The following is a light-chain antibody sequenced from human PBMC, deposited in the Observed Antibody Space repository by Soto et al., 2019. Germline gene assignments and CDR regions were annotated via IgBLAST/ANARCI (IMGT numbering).Light chain of an antibody. CDR1: NSNIGSNT. J-gene: IGLJ2*01. V-gene: IGLV1-44*01. CDR2: SNN. CDR3: ATWDDSLHGPV. Sequence: QSVLTQPPSASVTPGQRVTMSCSGSNSNIGSNTVNWYQQLPGTAPKLLIYSNNQRPSGVPDRFSGSKSGTSASLAISGLQSDDEANYYCATWDDSLHGPVFGGGTKVTVL.